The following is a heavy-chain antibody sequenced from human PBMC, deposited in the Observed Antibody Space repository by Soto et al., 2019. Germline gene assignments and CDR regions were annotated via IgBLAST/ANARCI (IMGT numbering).Heavy chain of an antibody. D-gene: IGHD4-4*01. CDR1: GFTFSSYA. CDR3: VKGGYYSNYPVYYYYGMDV. CDR2: ISSNGGST. J-gene: IGHJ6*02. Sequence: PGGSLRLSCSASGFTFSSYAMHWVRQAPGKGLEYVSAISSNGGSTYYADSVKGRFTISRDNSKNTLYLQMSSLRAEDTAVYYCVKGGYYSNYPVYYYYGMDVWGQGTTVTVSS. V-gene: IGHV3-64D*06.